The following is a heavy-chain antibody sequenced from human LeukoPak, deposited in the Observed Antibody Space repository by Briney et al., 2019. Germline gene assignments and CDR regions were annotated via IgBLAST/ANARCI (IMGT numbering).Heavy chain of an antibody. CDR1: GGSISSGGYY. Sequence: SQTLSLTCTVSGGSISSGGYYWSWIRQHPGKGLEWIGYIYYSGSTYYNPSLKSRVTISVDTSKNQFSLKLSSVTAADTAVYYCARGTHYDFWSGYSPHAFDIWGQGTMVTVSS. V-gene: IGHV4-31*03. CDR3: ARGTHYDFWSGYSPHAFDI. D-gene: IGHD3-3*01. CDR2: IYYSGST. J-gene: IGHJ3*02.